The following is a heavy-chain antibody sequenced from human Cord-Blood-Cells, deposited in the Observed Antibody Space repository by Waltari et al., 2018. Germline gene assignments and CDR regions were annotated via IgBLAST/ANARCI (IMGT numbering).Heavy chain of an antibody. D-gene: IGHD2-8*01. V-gene: IGHV1-18*04. CDR3: AIEKGDCTNGVCHDAFDI. CDR2: ISAYNGNT. CDR1: GYTFTSYG. Sequence: QVQLVQSGAEVKKPGASVKVSCKASGYTFTSYGISWVRQAPGQGLEWMGWISAYNGNTNYAQKLQGRVTMTTDTSTSTAYMELRSLRSDDTAVYYCAIEKGDCTNGVCHDAFDIWGQGTMVTVSS. J-gene: IGHJ3*02.